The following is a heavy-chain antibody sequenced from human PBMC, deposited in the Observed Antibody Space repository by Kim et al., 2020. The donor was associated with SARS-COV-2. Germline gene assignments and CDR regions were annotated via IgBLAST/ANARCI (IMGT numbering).Heavy chain of an antibody. CDR3: TTVRMRYFD. Sequence: GGSLRLSCAASGFTFSNAWMSWVRQAPGKGLEWVGRITRNTDGGSTDYAAPVRGRFTISRDDSKNTLYLQMNSLKTEDTAVYSCTTVRMRYFD. CDR1: GFTFSNAW. D-gene: IGHD3-9*01. CDR2: ITRNTDGGST. V-gene: IGHV3-15*01. J-gene: IGHJ4*01.